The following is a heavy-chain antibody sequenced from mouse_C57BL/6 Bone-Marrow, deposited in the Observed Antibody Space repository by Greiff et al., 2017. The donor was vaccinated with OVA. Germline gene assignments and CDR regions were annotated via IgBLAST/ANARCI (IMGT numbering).Heavy chain of an antibody. J-gene: IGHJ2*01. D-gene: IGHD1-1*01. Sequence: QVQLQQSGPELVKPGASVKISCKASGYTFTDYYINWVKQRPGQGLEWIGWIFPGSGSTYYNEKFKGKATLTVDKSSSTAYMLLRSLTSEDSAVYFCDYYGTYFDYWGQGTTLTVSS. CDR1: GYTFTDYY. CDR2: IFPGSGST. CDR3: DYYGTYFDY. V-gene: IGHV1-75*01.